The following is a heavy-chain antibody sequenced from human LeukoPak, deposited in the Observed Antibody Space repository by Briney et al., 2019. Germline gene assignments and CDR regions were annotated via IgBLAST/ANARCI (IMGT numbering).Heavy chain of an antibody. CDR2: IYYSGST. Sequence: PSETLSLTCTVSGGSISSSSYYWGWIRQPSGKGLEWIGSIYYSGSTYYNPSLTSRVTISVDPSQNQFSLKLSSVTAADTAVYYCATGRYCSSTSCYVYDLAPEYFDYWGQGTLVTVSS. V-gene: IGHV4-39*07. CDR3: ATGRYCSSTSCYVYDLAPEYFDY. CDR1: GGSISSSSYY. J-gene: IGHJ4*02. D-gene: IGHD2-2*01.